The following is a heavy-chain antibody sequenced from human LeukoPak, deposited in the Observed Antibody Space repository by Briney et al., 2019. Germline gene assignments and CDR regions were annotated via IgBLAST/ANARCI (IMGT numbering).Heavy chain of an antibody. Sequence: SGPALVKPTQTLTLTCTFSGFSLSTSGMRATWIRQPPGKALEWLARIDWDDDKFYSTSLKTRLTISKDTSKNQVVLTMTNMDPVDTATYYCARSALGYDGAFDIWGQGTMVTVSS. V-gene: IGHV2-70*04. CDR1: GFSLSTSGMR. CDR2: IDWDDDK. J-gene: IGHJ3*02. CDR3: ARSALGYDGAFDI. D-gene: IGHD7-27*01.